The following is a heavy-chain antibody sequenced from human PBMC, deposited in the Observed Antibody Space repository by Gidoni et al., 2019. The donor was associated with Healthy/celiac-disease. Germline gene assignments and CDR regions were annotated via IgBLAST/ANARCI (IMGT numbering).Heavy chain of an antibody. Sequence: QVQLQESGPGLVKPSQTLSLTCTFPGASISSGGYYWSGIRQHPGKGLEWIGYIYYSGSTDYNPSLKSRVTISVDTSKNQFSLKLSSVTAADTAVYYCAREGYCSSTSCYSDYYYGMDVWGQGTTVTVSS. CDR1: GASISSGGYY. J-gene: IGHJ6*02. D-gene: IGHD2-2*01. CDR3: AREGYCSSTSCYSDYYYGMDV. CDR2: IYYSGST. V-gene: IGHV4-31*03.